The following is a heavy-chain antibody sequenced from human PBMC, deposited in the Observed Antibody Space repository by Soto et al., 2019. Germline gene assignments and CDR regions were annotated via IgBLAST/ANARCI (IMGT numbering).Heavy chain of an antibody. D-gene: IGHD5-12*01. CDR1: GDSISCVGYY. CDR3: ARDNRLTGNPDNVEYGMEV. CDR2: IYHSGGT. V-gene: IGHV4-31*11. J-gene: IGHJ6*02. Sequence: SETLSLTCAVSGDSISCVGYYWSWVRQRPGKGLEWIGCIYHSGGTHYNPSLKSRFTISVDRYKNQCSLRLTTVTAADTAVYYCARDNRLTGNPDNVEYGMEVWGPGTTVSV.